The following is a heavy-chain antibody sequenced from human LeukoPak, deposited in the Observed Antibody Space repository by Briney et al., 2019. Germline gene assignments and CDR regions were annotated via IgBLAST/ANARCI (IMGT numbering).Heavy chain of an antibody. CDR3: ARLFSSGWYFSGTFDY. D-gene: IGHD6-19*01. CDR1: GGSISSSRYY. J-gene: IGHJ4*02. Sequence: PSETLSLTCTVSGGSISSSRYYWGWIRQPPGKGLGWIGSIYYSGSTYYNPSLKSRVTISVDTSKNQFSLKLSSVTAADTAVYYCARLFSSGWYFSGTFDYWGQGTLVTVSS. CDR2: IYYSGST. V-gene: IGHV4-39*01.